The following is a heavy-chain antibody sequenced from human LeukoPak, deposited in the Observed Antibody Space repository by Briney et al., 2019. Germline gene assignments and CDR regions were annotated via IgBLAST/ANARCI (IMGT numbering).Heavy chain of an antibody. CDR1: RFTFSSYS. Sequence: GGSLRLSCAASRFTFSSYSMNWVRQAPGKGLEWVSSISSSSSYIYYADSVKGRFTISRDNAKNSLYLQMNSLRAEDTAVYYCARAPITYYDILTGFDYWGQGTLVTVSS. D-gene: IGHD3-9*01. V-gene: IGHV3-21*01. J-gene: IGHJ4*02. CDR3: ARAPITYYDILTGFDY. CDR2: ISSSSSYI.